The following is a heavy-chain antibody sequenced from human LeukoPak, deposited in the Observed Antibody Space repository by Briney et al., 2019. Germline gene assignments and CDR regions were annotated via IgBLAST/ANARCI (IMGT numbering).Heavy chain of an antibody. CDR1: GFTFDDYA. CDR3: AKDISGYSYGHDPYYKYFMDV. D-gene: IGHD5-18*01. CDR2: INGNGGRT. V-gene: IGHV3-43*02. J-gene: IGHJ6*03. Sequence: PGGSLRLSCAASGFTFDDYAMHWVRQAPGKGLEWVSLINGNGGRTYYADSVKGRFTISRDNNKNSLYLQMNSLRTEDTALYYCAKDISGYSYGHDPYYKYFMDVWGKGTPVTVSS.